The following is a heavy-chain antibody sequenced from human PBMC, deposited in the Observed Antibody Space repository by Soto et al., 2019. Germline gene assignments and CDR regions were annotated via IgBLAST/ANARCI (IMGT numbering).Heavy chain of an antibody. V-gene: IGHV3-30*14. Sequence: QVPLVESGGGVVQPGRSLRLSCAASGFTFNDYVIHWVRQAAGKGLEWVASMTYDGATEYYADSVKGRFTVSRDNSKRTLSLQMNSLRPEDTAVYYCARVRLSIAVNDALDVWGQGTTVTVSS. CDR1: GFTFNDYV. CDR2: MTYDGATE. CDR3: ARVRLSIAVNDALDV. D-gene: IGHD3-3*02. J-gene: IGHJ3*01.